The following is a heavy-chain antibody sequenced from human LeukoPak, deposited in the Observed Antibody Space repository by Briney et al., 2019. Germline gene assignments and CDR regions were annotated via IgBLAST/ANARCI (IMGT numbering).Heavy chain of an antibody. V-gene: IGHV3-53*01. D-gene: IGHD3-10*01. CDR2: IYSGGST. Sequence: PGGSLRLSCAASGFTVSSNYMSWVRQAPGKGLEWVSVIYSGGSTYYADSVKGRFTISRDNSKNTLYLQMNSLRAADTAVYYCARVRGGTTNAFDIWGQGTMVTVSS. CDR1: GFTVSSNY. J-gene: IGHJ3*02. CDR3: ARVRGGTTNAFDI.